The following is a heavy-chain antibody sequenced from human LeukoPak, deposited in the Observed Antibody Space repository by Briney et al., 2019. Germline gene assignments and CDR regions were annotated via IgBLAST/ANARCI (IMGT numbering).Heavy chain of an antibody. CDR1: GGSISSGGYY. V-gene: IGHV4-31*03. CDR3: ARRGPQWLIDY. Sequence: PSETLSLTSTVSGGSISSGGYYWSWIRQHPGKGLEWIGYIYYSGSTYYNPSLKSRVTISVDTSKSQFSLKLSSVTAADTAVYYCARRGPQWLIDYRGQGTLVTVSS. CDR2: IYYSGST. D-gene: IGHD6-19*01. J-gene: IGHJ4*02.